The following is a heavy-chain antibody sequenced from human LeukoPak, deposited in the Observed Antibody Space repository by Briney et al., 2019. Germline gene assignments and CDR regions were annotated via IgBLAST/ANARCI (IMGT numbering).Heavy chain of an antibody. J-gene: IGHJ6*04. CDR2: IYYSGST. Sequence: ASETLSLTCTVSGGSISSGGYYWSWIRQHPGKGLEWIGYIYYSGSTYYNPSLKGRVTISVDTSKNQFSLKLSSVTAADTAVYYCARGIAVAGPRGDYYYYGMDVWGKGTTVTVSS. CDR3: ARGIAVAGPRGDYYYYGMDV. CDR1: GGSISSGGYY. D-gene: IGHD6-19*01. V-gene: IGHV4-31*03.